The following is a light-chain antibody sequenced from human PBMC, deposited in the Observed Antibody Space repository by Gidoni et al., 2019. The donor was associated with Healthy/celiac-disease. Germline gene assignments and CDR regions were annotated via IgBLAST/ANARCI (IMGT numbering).Light chain of an antibody. CDR1: QSISSY. Sequence: DIQMTQSPSSLSASVVDRVTITCRASQSISSYLNWYQQKPGKATKLLIYAASSLESGVPSRFSGSGSGTDFTLTISSMQPEDVATYYCQQSYSTPLTFGGGTKVEIK. J-gene: IGKJ4*02. CDR3: QQSYSTPLT. CDR2: AAS. V-gene: IGKV1-39*01.